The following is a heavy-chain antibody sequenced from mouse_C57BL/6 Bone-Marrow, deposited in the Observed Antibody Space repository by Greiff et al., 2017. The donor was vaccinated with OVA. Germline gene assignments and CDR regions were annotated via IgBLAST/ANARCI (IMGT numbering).Heavy chain of an antibody. V-gene: IGHV6-3*01. CDR1: GFTFSNYW. Sequence: EVKVVESGGGLVQPGGSMKLSCVASGFTFSNYWMNWVRQSPEKGLEWVAQIRLKSDNYETHYAESVKGRFTISRDDSKSSVYLQMNNLRAEDTGIYYCTDYYGSYYFDYWGQVTTLTVSS. J-gene: IGHJ2*01. CDR2: IRLKSDNYET. D-gene: IGHD1-1*01. CDR3: TDYYGSYYFDY.